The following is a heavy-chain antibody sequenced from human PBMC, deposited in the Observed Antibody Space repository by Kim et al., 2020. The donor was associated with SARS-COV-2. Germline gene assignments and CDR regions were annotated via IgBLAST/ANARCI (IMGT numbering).Heavy chain of an antibody. CDR1: RFTFSSYW. V-gene: IGHV3-7*03. J-gene: IGHJ4*01. CDR3: ARGGDGYNIASNYFDY. CDR2: IKQDGSEK. D-gene: IGHD2-21*01. Sequence: GGSLRLSCAASRFTFSSYWMSWVRQAPGKGLEWVANIKQDGSEKYFVDSVKGRFTISRDNAKNSLYLKMNSLRAEDTAMYYCARGGDGYNIASNYFDYWG.